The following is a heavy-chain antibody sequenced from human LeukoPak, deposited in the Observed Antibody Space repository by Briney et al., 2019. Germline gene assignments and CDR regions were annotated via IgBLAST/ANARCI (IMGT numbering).Heavy chain of an antibody. CDR1: GYTFTGYY. V-gene: IGHV1-2*02. CDR2: INPNSGGT. Sequence: ASVKVSCKASGYTFTGYYMHWVRQAPGQGLEWMGWINPNSGGTNYAQKFQGRVTMTRDTSISTAYMELSRLRSDDTAVYYCARDLAPGLTVPAAMAVPQPFDPWGQGTLVTVSS. D-gene: IGHD2-2*01. J-gene: IGHJ5*02. CDR3: ARDLAPGLTVPAAMAVPQPFDP.